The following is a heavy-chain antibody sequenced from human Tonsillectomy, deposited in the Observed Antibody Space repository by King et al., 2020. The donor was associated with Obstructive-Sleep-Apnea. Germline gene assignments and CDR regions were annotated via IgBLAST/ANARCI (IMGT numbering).Heavy chain of an antibody. CDR3: ASEPDVVVPAAAIDY. D-gene: IGHD2-2*01. CDR1: GGSISSSSYY. J-gene: IGHJ4*02. V-gene: IGHV4-39*01. Sequence: QLQESGPGLVKPSENLSLTCTVSGGSISSSSYYWGWSRQPPGKGLEWIGSIYYSGSTYYNPSLKSRVTISVDTSKNQFSLKLSSVTAADTAVYYCASEPDVVVPAAAIDYWGQGTLVTVSS. CDR2: IYYSGST.